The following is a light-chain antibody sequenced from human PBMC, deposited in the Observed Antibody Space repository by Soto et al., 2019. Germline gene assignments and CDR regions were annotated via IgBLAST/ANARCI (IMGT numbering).Light chain of an antibody. CDR1: QGISRW. J-gene: IGKJ5*01. CDR2: AAS. V-gene: IGKV1-12*01. Sequence: DIQMTQSPSSVSASVGDRVTITCRASQGISRWLAWYQQKPGKAPNVLIYAASSLQRGVPSRFSGSGSGTDFTLTISSRQPEDFATYYCQQANSFPVTFGQGTRVEIK. CDR3: QQANSFPVT.